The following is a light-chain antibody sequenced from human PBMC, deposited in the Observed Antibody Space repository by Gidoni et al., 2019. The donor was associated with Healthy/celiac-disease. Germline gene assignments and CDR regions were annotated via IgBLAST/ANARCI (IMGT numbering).Light chain of an antibody. V-gene: IGKV3-15*01. CDR2: GAS. Sequence: EIVMTQSPATLSVSPGERATLSCRASQSVSSNLAWYQQKTGQAPRLLIYGASTRATCIPARFSGSGSGTEFTLTISSLQSEDFAVYYCQQYNNWPRTFGQXTKVEIK. CDR1: QSVSSN. CDR3: QQYNNWPRT. J-gene: IGKJ1*01.